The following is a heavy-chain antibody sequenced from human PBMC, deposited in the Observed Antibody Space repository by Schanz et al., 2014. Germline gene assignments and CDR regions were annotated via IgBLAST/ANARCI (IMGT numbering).Heavy chain of an antibody. D-gene: IGHD6-6*01. CDR1: GFTLSRYW. Sequence: EVQLVESGGDLVQPGGSLRLSCAASGFTLSRYWMHWVRQVPGKGLVWVSRISPDGSSTTYADSVKGRLTISRDNAKNTLYLQMNSLRVEDTAEYYCAKNWKGHHITGRPGWSDGMDVWGQGTTVTVSS. V-gene: IGHV3-74*01. CDR3: AKNWKGHHITGRPGWSDGMDV. CDR2: ISPDGSST. J-gene: IGHJ6*02.